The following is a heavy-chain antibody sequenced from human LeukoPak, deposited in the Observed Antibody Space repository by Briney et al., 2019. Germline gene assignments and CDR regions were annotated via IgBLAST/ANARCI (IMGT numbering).Heavy chain of an antibody. Sequence: GGPLRLSCAASGFTFSSYDMHWVRQATGKGLEWVSAIGTAGDTYYPGSVKGRFTISRENAKNSLYLQMNSLRAGDTAVYYCARAKVYYDSSGYYLFDYWGQGTLVTVSS. CDR2: IGTAGDT. V-gene: IGHV3-13*01. J-gene: IGHJ4*02. D-gene: IGHD3-22*01. CDR1: GFTFSSYD. CDR3: ARAKVYYDSSGYYLFDY.